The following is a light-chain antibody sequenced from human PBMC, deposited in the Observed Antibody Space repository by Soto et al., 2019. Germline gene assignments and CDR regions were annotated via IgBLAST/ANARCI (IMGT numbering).Light chain of an antibody. CDR3: QQYDRFPYT. CDR1: QSISNR. Sequence: DIQMTQSPSTLSAAVGDTVTITCRASQSISNRLAWYQQKPGQAPKLLIHKASTLESGVPSRFSGSGSGTEFTLTISSLQPDDFATFYCQQYDRFPYTFGQGTKLEIK. J-gene: IGKJ2*01. V-gene: IGKV1-5*03. CDR2: KAS.